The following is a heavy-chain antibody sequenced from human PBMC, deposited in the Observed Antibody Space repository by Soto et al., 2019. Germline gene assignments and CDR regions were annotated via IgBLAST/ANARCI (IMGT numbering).Heavy chain of an antibody. V-gene: IGHV4-59*01. CDR1: GGTSISFC. Sequence: VSGGTSISFCWSWIRKPTGKGLEWIGYIYYSGSTNYNPSLKGRVTISVDTSKDQFSLKLSSVTAADTAVYYCARGYYGDYVSATYNLFALWGQGTLVTVS. J-gene: IGHJ5*02. CDR3: ARGYYGDYVSATYNLFAL. CDR2: IYYSGST. D-gene: IGHD4-17*01.